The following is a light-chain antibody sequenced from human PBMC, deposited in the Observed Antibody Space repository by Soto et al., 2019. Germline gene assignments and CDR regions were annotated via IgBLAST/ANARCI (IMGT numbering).Light chain of an antibody. CDR3: NSHTSSTFWV. CDR2: EVS. CDR1: SSDVGCYDL. J-gene: IGLJ3*02. Sequence: QSALTQPASVSGSPGQSITISCTGTSSDVGCYDLVSWYQLHPGKAPKLIIYEVSNRPSGVSNRFSGSKSGNTASLTISGLQAEDEADYYCNSHTSSTFWVFGGGTKLTVL. V-gene: IGLV2-14*01.